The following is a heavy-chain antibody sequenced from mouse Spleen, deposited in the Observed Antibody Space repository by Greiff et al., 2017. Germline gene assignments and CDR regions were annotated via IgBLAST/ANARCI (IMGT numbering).Heavy chain of an antibody. V-gene: IGHV5-17*01. Sequence: EVKLMESGGGLVKPGGSLKLSCAASGFTFSDYGMHWVRQAPEKGLEWVAYISSGSSTIYYADTVKGRFTISRDNAKNTLFLQMTSLRSEDTAMYYCARPGYSYAMDYWGQGTTLTVSS. CDR2: ISSGSSTI. D-gene: IGHD2-12*01. J-gene: IGHJ2*01. CDR1: GFTFSDYG. CDR3: ARPGYSYAMDY.